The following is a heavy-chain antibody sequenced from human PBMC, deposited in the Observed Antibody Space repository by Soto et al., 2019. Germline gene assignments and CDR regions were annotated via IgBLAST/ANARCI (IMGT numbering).Heavy chain of an antibody. CDR2: IYYSGST. CDR3: ARRGSGWYLIWFDP. J-gene: IGHJ5*02. V-gene: IGHV4-39*01. CDR1: GGSISSSSYY. D-gene: IGHD6-19*01. Sequence: ETLSLTCTVSGGSISSSSYYWGWIRQPPGKGLEWIGSIYYSGSTYYNPSLKSRVTISVDTSKNQFSLKLSSVTAADTAVYYCARRGSGWYLIWFDPWGQGTLVTVS.